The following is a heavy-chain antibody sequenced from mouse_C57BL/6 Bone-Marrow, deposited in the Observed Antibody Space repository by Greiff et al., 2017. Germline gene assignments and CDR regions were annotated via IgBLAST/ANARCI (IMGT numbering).Heavy chain of an antibody. CDR1: GYTFTDYE. V-gene: IGHV1-15*01. D-gene: IGHD1-2*01. Sequence: QVQLKQSGAELVRPGASVTLSCKASGYTFTDYEMHWVKQTPVHGLEWIGAIDPETGGTAYNQKFKGKAILTADKSSSTAYMELRSLTSEDSAVYYCTRATDDWGQGTTLTVSS. CDR2: IDPETGGT. CDR3: TRATDD. J-gene: IGHJ2*01.